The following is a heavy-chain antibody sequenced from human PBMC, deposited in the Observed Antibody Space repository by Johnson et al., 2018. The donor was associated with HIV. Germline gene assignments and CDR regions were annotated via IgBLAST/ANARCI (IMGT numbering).Heavy chain of an antibody. V-gene: IGHV3-7*01. J-gene: IGHJ3*02. D-gene: IGHD5-24*01. Sequence: VQLVESGGGLVQPGGSLRLSCAASGFTFSSYWMRWVRQAPGKGLEWVANIKQDGSEKYYVDSVKGRFTISRDNAKNSLYLQMNSLRAEDTAVYYCARATMSYKVWLQLSAAFDIWGQGTMVTVSS. CDR1: GFTFSSYW. CDR3: ARATMSYKVWLQLSAAFDI. CDR2: IKQDGSEK.